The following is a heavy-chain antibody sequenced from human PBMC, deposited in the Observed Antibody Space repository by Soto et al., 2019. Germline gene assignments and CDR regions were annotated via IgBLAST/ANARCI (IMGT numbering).Heavy chain of an antibody. CDR1: GGSIGTSAYY. CDR3: SRRAPEGFDP. Sequence: PSETLSLTCAVSGGSIGTSAYYWGWIRQAPGKGLEWIGSINHSGNTYLSPSLKDRVTMSVDTSKNSFSLKLRSATAADTGPYYCSRRAPEGFDPWGQGTLGTVSS. CDR2: INHSGNT. J-gene: IGHJ5*02. V-gene: IGHV4-39*01.